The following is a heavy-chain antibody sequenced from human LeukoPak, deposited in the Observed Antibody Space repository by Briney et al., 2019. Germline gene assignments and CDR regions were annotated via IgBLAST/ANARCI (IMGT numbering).Heavy chain of an antibody. CDR1: GYTFTSNY. D-gene: IGHD6-19*01. V-gene: IGHV1-46*01. Sequence: ASVRVSCKASGYTFTSNYIHWVRQAPGQRLEWMGLVNPSGGSTTYAQMFQGRVTMTRDTSTSTVYLELSSLRSEDTAVYYCAKGGVAGTFDYWGQGTQVTVSS. CDR3: AKGGVAGTFDY. J-gene: IGHJ4*02. CDR2: VNPSGGST.